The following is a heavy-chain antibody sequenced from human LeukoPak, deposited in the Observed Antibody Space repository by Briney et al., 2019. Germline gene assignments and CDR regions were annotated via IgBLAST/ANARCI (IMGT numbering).Heavy chain of an antibody. V-gene: IGHV4-34*01. CDR1: GGSISSGGYS. Sequence: PSETLSLTCAVSGGSISSGGYSWSWIRQPPGKGLEWIGEINHSGSTNYNPSLKSRVTISVDTSKNQFSLKLNSATAADTAVYYCARRVRSGTGWVFDYWGQGTVVTVSS. CDR3: ARRVRSGTGWVFDY. CDR2: INHSGST. D-gene: IGHD1-7*01. J-gene: IGHJ4*02.